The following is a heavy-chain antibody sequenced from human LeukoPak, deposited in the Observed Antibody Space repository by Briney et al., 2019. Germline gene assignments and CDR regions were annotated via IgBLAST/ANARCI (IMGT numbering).Heavy chain of an antibody. CDR2: ISGSGGST. CDR1: GFTFSSYA. V-gene: IGHV3-23*01. D-gene: IGHD2-2*01. J-gene: IGHJ5*02. CDR3: AKDQRSSTSWRFDP. Sequence: GGSLRLSCAASGFTFSSYAMSWVRQAPGKGLEWVSAISGSGGSTYYADSVKGRFTISRDNSKNTLYLQMNSLRAEDTAVYYRAKDQRSSTSWRFDPWGQGTLVTVSS.